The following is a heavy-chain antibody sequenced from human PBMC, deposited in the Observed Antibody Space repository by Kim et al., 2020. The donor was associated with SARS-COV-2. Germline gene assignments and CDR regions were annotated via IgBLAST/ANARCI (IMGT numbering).Heavy chain of an antibody. CDR2: INAGNGNT. J-gene: IGHJ6*02. V-gene: IGHV1-3*01. Sequence: ASVKVSCKASGYTFTSYAMHWVRQAPGQRLEWMGWINAGNGNTKYSQKFQGRVTITRDTSASTAYMELSSLRSEDTAVYYCARDGVVGATRSVNYYGMDVWGQGTTVTVSS. CDR3: ARDGVVGATRSVNYYGMDV. D-gene: IGHD1-26*01. CDR1: GYTFTSYA.